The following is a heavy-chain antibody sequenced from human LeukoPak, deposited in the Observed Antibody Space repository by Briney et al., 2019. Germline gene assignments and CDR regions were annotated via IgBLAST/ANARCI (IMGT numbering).Heavy chain of an antibody. CDR1: GYTLTELS. D-gene: IGHD3-3*01. CDR2: FDPEDGET. Sequence: ASVTVSCTVSGYTLTELSMHWVRQAPGKGLEWMGGFDPEDGETIYAQKFQGRVTMTEDTSTDTAYMELSSLRSEDTAVYYCATAISGFLEWLPHYWGQGTLVTVSS. V-gene: IGHV1-24*01. J-gene: IGHJ4*02. CDR3: ATAISGFLEWLPHY.